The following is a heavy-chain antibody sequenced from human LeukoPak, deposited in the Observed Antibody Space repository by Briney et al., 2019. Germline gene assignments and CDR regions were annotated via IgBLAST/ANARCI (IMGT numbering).Heavy chain of an antibody. D-gene: IGHD3-22*01. V-gene: IGHV1-69*05. CDR1: VGTFSSYA. J-gene: IGHJ4*02. CDR2: IIPTFGTA. CDR3: ARARYYYDSSGYGLDY. Sequence: ASVKVSCKASVGTFSSYAISWVRQAPGQGLEWMGRIIPTFGTANYAQKFQGRVTITTDESTSTAYMELSSLRSEDTAVYYCARARYYYDSSGYGLDYWGQGTLVTVSS.